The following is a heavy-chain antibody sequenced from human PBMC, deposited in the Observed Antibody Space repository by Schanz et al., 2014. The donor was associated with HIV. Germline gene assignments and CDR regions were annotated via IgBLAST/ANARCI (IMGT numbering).Heavy chain of an antibody. D-gene: IGHD1-7*01. CDR2: ISFDGNNK. Sequence: QVQLVESGGGVVQPWRSRRLSCAVSGFTFSNYAMHWVRQAPGKGLEWVAVISFDGNNKYYADSVKGRFTFSRDNSKNTLYLQMNSLRAEDTAVYYCAKDRITGTTGVPYYYYGMDVWGQGTTVTVSS. J-gene: IGHJ6*02. CDR3: AKDRITGTTGVPYYYYGMDV. V-gene: IGHV3-30-3*02. CDR1: GFTFSNYA.